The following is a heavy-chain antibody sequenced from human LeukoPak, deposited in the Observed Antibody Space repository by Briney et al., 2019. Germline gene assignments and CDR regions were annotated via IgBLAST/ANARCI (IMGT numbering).Heavy chain of an antibody. CDR2: ISWNSGSI. V-gene: IGHV3-9*01. Sequence: PGRSLRLSCAASGFTFDDYAMHWVRQAPGKGLEWGSGISWNSGSIGYADSVKGRFTISRDNAKNSLYLQMNSLRAEDTALYYCAKDPSDIWGQGTMVTVSS. CDR1: GFTFDDYA. J-gene: IGHJ3*02. CDR3: AKDPSDI.